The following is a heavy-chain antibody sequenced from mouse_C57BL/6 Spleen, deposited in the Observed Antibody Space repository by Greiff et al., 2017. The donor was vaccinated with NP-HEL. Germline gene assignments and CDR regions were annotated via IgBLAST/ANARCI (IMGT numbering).Heavy chain of an antibody. Sequence: EVQLQQSGPGLVKPSQSLSLTCSVSGYSITSGYYWNWIRQFPGNKLEWMGYISYDGSNNYNPSLKNRISITRDTSKNQFFLKLNSVTTEDTATYNCAREESYYSKYFDVWGTGTTVTVSS. CDR3: AREESYYSKYFDV. J-gene: IGHJ1*03. D-gene: IGHD2-5*01. CDR1: GYSITSGYY. V-gene: IGHV3-6*01. CDR2: ISYDGSN.